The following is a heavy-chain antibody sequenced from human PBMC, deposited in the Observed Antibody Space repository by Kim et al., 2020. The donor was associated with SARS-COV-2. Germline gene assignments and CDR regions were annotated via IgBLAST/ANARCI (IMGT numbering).Heavy chain of an antibody. CDR1: GFTFSSYA. V-gene: IGHV3-23*01. Sequence: GGSLRLSCAASGFTFSSYAMSWVRQAPGKGLEWVSAISGSGGSTYYADSVKGWFTISRDNSKNTLYLQMNSLRAEDTAVYYCAKGMVRHYYYGMDVWGQGTTVTVSS. CDR3: AKGMVRHYYYGMDV. D-gene: IGHD3-10*01. J-gene: IGHJ6*02. CDR2: ISGSGGST.